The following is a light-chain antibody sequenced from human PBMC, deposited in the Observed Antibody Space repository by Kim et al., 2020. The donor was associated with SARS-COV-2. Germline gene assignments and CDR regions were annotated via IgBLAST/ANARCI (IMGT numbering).Light chain of an antibody. CDR1: QSVSSSY. CDR3: QQYGSSPT. V-gene: IGKV3-20*01. Sequence: EIVLTQSPGTLSLSPGERATLSCRASQSVSSSYLGWYQQKPGQAPRLLIYGASSRAAGTPDRFSGSGSGTDFTLTISRLEPEDFAVYYCQQYGSSPTFGPGTKVDIK. CDR2: GAS. J-gene: IGKJ3*01.